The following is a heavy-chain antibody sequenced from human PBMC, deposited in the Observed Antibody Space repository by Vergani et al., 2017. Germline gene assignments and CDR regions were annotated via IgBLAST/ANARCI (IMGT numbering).Heavy chain of an antibody. Sequence: QVQLVQSGAEVKKPGSSVKVSCKASGGTFSSYTISWVRQAPGQGLEWMGRIIPILGIANYAQKFQGRVTITADKSTSTAYMELSSLRSEDTAVYYCARDLRGYSYGAFDYWGQGTLVTVSS. J-gene: IGHJ4*02. CDR3: ARDLRGYSYGAFDY. V-gene: IGHV1-69*08. CDR1: GGTFSSYT. D-gene: IGHD5-18*01. CDR2: IIPILGIA.